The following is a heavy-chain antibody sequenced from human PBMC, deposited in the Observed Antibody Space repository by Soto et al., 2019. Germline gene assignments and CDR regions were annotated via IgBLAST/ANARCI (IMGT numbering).Heavy chain of an antibody. CDR2: SYYSGST. Sequence: QVQLQESGPGLVKPSETLSLTCTVSGGSISSYYWSWIRHPPGKGLEWIGYSYYSGSTNYNPSLKSRVTISVDTSKNQFSLKLSSVTAADTAVYYCARTGYSYGNSFDPWGHGTLVTVSS. D-gene: IGHD5-18*01. V-gene: IGHV4-59*01. J-gene: IGHJ5*02. CDR1: GGSISSYY. CDR3: ARTGYSYGNSFDP.